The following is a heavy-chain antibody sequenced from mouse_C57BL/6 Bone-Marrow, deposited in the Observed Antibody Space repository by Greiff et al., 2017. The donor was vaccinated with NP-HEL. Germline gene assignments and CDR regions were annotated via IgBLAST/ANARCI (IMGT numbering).Heavy chain of an antibody. CDR1: GYTFPSYL. CDR3: ARYYYGSSSFDY. D-gene: IGHD1-1*01. J-gene: IGHJ2*01. CDR2: IDPNSGGT. V-gene: IGHV1-72*01. Sequence: QVQLQQSGAELVKPGATVKLSCKASGYTFPSYLMHWVKQRPGRGLEWIGRIDPNSGGTKYNEKFKSKATLTVDKPSSTAYMQLNSLTSEDSAVYYCARYYYGSSSFDYWGQGTTLTVSS.